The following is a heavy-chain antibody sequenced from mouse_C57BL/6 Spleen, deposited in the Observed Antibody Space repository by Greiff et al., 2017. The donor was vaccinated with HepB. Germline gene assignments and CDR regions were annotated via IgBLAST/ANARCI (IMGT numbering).Heavy chain of an antibody. CDR2: INPSSGYT. CDR3: ARPLYYDYDGAWFAY. D-gene: IGHD2-4*01. Sequence: QVQLQQSGAELAKPGASVKLSCKASGYTFTSYWMHWVKQRPGQGLEWIGYINPSSGYTKYNQKFKDKATLTADKSSSTAYMQLSSLTYEVSAVYYCARPLYYDYDGAWFAYWGQGTLVTVSA. V-gene: IGHV1-7*01. CDR1: GYTFTSYW. J-gene: IGHJ3*01.